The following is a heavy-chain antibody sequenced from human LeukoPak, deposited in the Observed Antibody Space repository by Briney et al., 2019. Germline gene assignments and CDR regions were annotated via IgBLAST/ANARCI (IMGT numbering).Heavy chain of an antibody. CDR3: ARGGYCSSTSCYLFDP. CDR2: IKQDGSEK. J-gene: IGHJ5*02. Sequence: GGSLRLSCAASGFTLSRYWMSWVRQAPGKGLEWVANIKQDGSEKYYVDSVKGRFTISRDNAKNSLYLQMNSLRAEDMAVYYCARGGYCSSTSCYLFDPWGQGTPVTVS. D-gene: IGHD2-2*01. CDR1: GFTLSRYW. V-gene: IGHV3-7*01.